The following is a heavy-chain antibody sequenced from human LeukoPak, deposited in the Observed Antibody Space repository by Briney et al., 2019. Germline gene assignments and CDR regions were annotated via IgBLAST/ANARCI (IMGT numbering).Heavy chain of an antibody. CDR2: VYYSGST. Sequence: SETLSLTCTVSGGSISRYYWSWIRQPPGKGLEWIGYVYYSGSTNYNPSLKSRVTISVDTSKNQFSLKLSSVTAADTAVYFCARLIYDSSTYYYFDYWGQGTPVTVSS. CDR1: GGSISRYY. D-gene: IGHD3-22*01. CDR3: ARLIYDSSTYYYFDY. V-gene: IGHV4-59*08. J-gene: IGHJ4*02.